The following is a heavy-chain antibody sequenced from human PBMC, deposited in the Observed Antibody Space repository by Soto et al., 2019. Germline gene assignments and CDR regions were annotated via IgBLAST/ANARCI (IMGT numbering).Heavy chain of an antibody. D-gene: IGHD3-9*01. V-gene: IGHV2-26*01. CDR1: GFSLSNARMG. CDR3: ARIQRDYDILTGYYRQYYFDY. CDR2: IFSNDEK. Sequence: QVTLKESGPVLVKPTETLTLTCTVSGFSLSNARMGVSWIRQPPGKALEWLAHIFSNDEKSYSTSLKSRLTNPKDTPKSQVFLTMTNMDPVDTATYYCARIQRDYDILTGYYRQYYFDYWGQGTLVTVSS. J-gene: IGHJ4*02.